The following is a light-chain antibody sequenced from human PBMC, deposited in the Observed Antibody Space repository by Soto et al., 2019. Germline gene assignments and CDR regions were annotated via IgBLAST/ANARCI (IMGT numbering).Light chain of an antibody. CDR3: QQYSVSPWT. CDR2: GTS. V-gene: IGKV3-20*01. Sequence: IVLTQSPGTLSLSPGEGATLSCRASQSVSSTYIAWYQQKPGQAPGLLIYGTSTRATGIPDRFRGSGSGTDFTLTVSRLEPEDFAVYFCQQYSVSPWTFGQGTRVEI. CDR1: QSVSSTY. J-gene: IGKJ1*01.